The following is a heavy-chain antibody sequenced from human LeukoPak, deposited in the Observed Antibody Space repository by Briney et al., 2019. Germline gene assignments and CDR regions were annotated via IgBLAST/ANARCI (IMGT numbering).Heavy chain of an antibody. J-gene: IGHJ4*02. CDR1: GYTFTSYG. D-gene: IGHD6-6*01. V-gene: IGHV1-18*01. CDR2: ISAYNGNT. CDR3: AREDSYSSSSAIDY. Sequence: GASVKVSCKASGYTFTSYGISWVRQAPGQGLEWMGWISAYNGNTNYAQKLQGRVTTTTDTSTSTAYMELRSLRSDDTAVYYCAREDSYSSSSAIDYWGQGTLVTVSS.